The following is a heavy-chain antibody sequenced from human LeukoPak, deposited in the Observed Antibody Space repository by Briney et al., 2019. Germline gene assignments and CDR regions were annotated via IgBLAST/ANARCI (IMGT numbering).Heavy chain of an antibody. CDR2: IIPIFGTA. CDR3: ASHSGSYLYYYYYMDV. Sequence: SVKVSCKASGGTFSSYAISWVRQAPGQGLEWVGGIIPIFGTANYAQKFQGRVTITTDESTSAAYMELSSLRSEDTAVYYCASHSGSYLYYYYYMDVWGKGTTVTVSS. V-gene: IGHV1-69*05. J-gene: IGHJ6*03. CDR1: GGTFSSYA. D-gene: IGHD1-26*01.